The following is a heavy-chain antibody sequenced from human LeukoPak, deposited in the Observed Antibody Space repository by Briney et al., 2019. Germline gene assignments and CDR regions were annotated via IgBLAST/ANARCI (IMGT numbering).Heavy chain of an antibody. CDR2: IKDDGGDT. CDR1: GFTFSGYW. J-gene: IGHJ4*02. D-gene: IGHD4-11*01. Sequence: QSGGSLRLSCVGSGFTFSGYWMSWVRQAPGKGLQWVANIKDDGGDTYYVDAVKGRFSISRDNAKNSVNLQMNSLRAEDTAVYYCASRLMTTVSYFDCWGQGTLVTVSS. V-gene: IGHV3-7*01. CDR3: ASRLMTTVSYFDC.